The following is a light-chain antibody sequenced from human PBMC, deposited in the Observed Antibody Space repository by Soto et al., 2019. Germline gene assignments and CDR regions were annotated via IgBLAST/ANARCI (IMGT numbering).Light chain of an antibody. V-gene: IGLV2-14*02. Sequence: QSVLTQPASVSGSPGQSITISCSGVSGDVGNYNLVSWYQQYPGKAPALLIYEDDKRPSGVSNRFSGSKSDSTASLTISGLQAEDEADYYCLSYTSTNTRVFGGGTQLTVL. CDR3: LSYTSTNTRV. CDR2: EDD. J-gene: IGLJ3*02. CDR1: SGDVGNYNL.